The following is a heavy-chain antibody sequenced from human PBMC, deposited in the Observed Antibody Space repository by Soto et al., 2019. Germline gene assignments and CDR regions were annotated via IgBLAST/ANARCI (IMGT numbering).Heavy chain of an antibody. V-gene: IGHV1-69*01. J-gene: IGHJ6*02. D-gene: IGHD3-3*01. Sequence: QVQLVQSGAEVKKPGSSVKFSCQASGGTFSSYAISWVRQAPGQGLEWMGGIIPIFGTANYAQKVQGRVTITADESTSTAYLELSSLRSEDTGVYYCGRPLTMLGVVISPVLPYYGIDVWGQGTTVTVSS. CDR2: IIPIFGTA. CDR1: GGTFSSYA. CDR3: GRPLTMLGVVISPVLPYYGIDV.